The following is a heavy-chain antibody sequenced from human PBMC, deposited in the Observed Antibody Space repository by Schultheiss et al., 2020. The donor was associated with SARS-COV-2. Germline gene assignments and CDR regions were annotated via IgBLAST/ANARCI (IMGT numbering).Heavy chain of an antibody. Sequence: KISCKASGGTFSSYAISWVRQAPGQGLEWMGGIIPIFGTANYAQKFQGRVTITADESTSTAYMELSSLRSEDTAVYYCARYSSSWNWVWFDPWGQGTLVTVSS. CDR3: ARYSSSWNWVWFDP. CDR2: IIPIFGTA. D-gene: IGHD6-13*01. CDR1: GGTFSSYA. V-gene: IGHV1-69*01. J-gene: IGHJ5*02.